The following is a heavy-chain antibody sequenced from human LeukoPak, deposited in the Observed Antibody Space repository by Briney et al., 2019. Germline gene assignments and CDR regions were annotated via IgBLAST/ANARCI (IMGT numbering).Heavy chain of an antibody. CDR2: IYSGGST. J-gene: IGHJ4*02. CDR3: ARAGDDTSNYYHYYFDY. CDR1: GFTVSSNY. Sequence: GGSLRLSCAASGFTVSSNYMSWVRQAPGKGLEWVSVIYSGGSTYYADSVKGRFTISRDNSKNTLYLQMNSLRAEDTAVYYCARAGDDTSNYYHYYFDYWGQGTLVTVSS. V-gene: IGHV3-53*01. D-gene: IGHD3-22*01.